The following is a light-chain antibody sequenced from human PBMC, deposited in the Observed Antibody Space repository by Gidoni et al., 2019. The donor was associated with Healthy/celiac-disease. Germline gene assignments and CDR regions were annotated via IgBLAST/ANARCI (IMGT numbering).Light chain of an antibody. CDR1: SSNIGSNT. CDR2: SNN. V-gene: IGLV1-44*01. Sequence: QSVLTQPPSASGTPGQMVPISCSGSSSNIGSNTVNWYHQLPVTAPKLLIYSNNQRPSGVPDRFSGSKSGTSAALAISGLQSEDEADYYCAAWDDSLNGWVFGGGTKLTVL. J-gene: IGLJ3*02. CDR3: AAWDDSLNGWV.